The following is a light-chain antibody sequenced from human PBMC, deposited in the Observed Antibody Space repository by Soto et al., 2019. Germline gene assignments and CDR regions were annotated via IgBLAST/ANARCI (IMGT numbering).Light chain of an antibody. CDR1: QSFSSN. CDR3: QQYGGFPIT. J-gene: IGKJ5*01. CDR2: GAS. V-gene: IGKV3-20*01. Sequence: ELVMTQSPATLSVSPGERATLSCRASQSFSSNVAWYQQKPGQAPRLLIYGASSRATGIPDRFSGGGSGTDFTLTISRLEPGDFAVYFCQQYGGFPITFGQGTRLEIK.